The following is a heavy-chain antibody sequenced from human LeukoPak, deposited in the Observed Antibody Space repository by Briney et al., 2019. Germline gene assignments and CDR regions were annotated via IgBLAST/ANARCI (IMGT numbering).Heavy chain of an antibody. CDR3: TRGLPSDKIDY. D-gene: IGHD2-15*01. Sequence: SETLSLTCTVSGGSISSGDYIWTWIRQPPGKGLEWIGRMHYGGSPSYNPSLLSRVTISADTSKNQFSLSLYSVTAADTAVYYCTRGLPSDKIDYWGQGTLVTVSS. CDR1: GGSISSGDYI. J-gene: IGHJ4*02. V-gene: IGHV4-30-4*01. CDR2: MHYGGSP.